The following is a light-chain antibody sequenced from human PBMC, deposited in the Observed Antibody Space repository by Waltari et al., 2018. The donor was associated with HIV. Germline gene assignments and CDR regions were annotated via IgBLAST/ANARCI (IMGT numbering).Light chain of an antibody. CDR2: WAS. Sequence: DLVMTQSPDTLALSLGERATINCRSSQSVQYSNNNNYLAWYQQKPGQPPKLLIYWASSRQSGVPDRFSGSGSGTDFTLTISSLQAEDVAVYYCHQYYTTPRTFGQGTKLEIK. CDR1: QSVQYSNNNNY. V-gene: IGKV4-1*01. CDR3: HQYYTTPRT. J-gene: IGKJ2*01.